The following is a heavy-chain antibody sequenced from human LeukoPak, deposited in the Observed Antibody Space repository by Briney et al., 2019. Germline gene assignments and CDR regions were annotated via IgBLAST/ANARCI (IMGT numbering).Heavy chain of an antibody. V-gene: IGHV3-7*01. Sequence: GGSLRLSCAASGFTFSSYWMSWVRQAPGKGLEWVANIKQDGSEKNSVDSVKGRFTISRDNAKNSLYLQMNSLRAGDTAVYYCARVAAAGKGFDHWGQGTLVTVSS. D-gene: IGHD6-13*01. J-gene: IGHJ4*02. CDR1: GFTFSSYW. CDR3: ARVAAAGKGFDH. CDR2: IKQDGSEK.